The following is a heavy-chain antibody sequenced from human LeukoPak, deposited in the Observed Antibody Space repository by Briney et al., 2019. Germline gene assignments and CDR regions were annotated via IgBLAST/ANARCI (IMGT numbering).Heavy chain of an antibody. V-gene: IGHV3-30*02. CDR2: IRDDGSNK. J-gene: IGHJ4*02. CDR3: AKEYYYDSSGYYWDY. D-gene: IGHD3-22*01. Sequence: PGGSLRLSCAASGFTFSSYGMHWVRQAPGKGLEWVAFIRDDGSNKYYAGSVKGRFTISKDNSKNTLYLQMNSLRAEDTAVYYCAKEYYYDSSGYYWDYWGQGTLVTVSS. CDR1: GFTFSSYG.